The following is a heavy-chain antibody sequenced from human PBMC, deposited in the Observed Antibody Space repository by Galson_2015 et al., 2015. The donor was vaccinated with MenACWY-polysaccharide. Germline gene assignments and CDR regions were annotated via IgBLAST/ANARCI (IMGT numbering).Heavy chain of an antibody. D-gene: IGHD3-9*01. Sequence: QSGAEVKKPGEFLKISCKGSGYDFTTYWIAWVRQMPGKGLEWMGIIYPGDSDSTYSPSFQGQVTFSVDKSITTAYLQWASLKASDTAIYYCARLTGPYSYYFYYMDVWGKGTTATVSS. V-gene: IGHV5-51*01. CDR3: ARLTGPYSYYFYYMDV. CDR2: IYPGDSDS. CDR1: GYDFTTYW. J-gene: IGHJ6*03.